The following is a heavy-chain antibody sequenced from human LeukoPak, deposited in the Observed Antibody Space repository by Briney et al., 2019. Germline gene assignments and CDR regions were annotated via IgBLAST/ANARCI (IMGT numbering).Heavy chain of an antibody. D-gene: IGHD6-13*01. J-gene: IGHJ4*02. Sequence: ASVKVSCKASGYTFTGYYMHWVRQAPGQGPEWMGWINPNSGGTNYAQKFQGRVTMTRDTSISTAYMELSRLRSDDTAVYYCARGGEYSSRECDYWGQGTLVTVSS. CDR1: GYTFTGYY. CDR3: ARGGEYSSRECDY. CDR2: INPNSGGT. V-gene: IGHV1-2*02.